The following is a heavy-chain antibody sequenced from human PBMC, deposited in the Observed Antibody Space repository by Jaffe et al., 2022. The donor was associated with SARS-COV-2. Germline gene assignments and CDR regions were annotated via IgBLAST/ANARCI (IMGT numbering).Heavy chain of an antibody. J-gene: IGHJ3*02. CDR2: ISSSSSYI. CDR3: ASWGYSGYDPYDAFDI. V-gene: IGHV3-21*01. Sequence: EVQLVESGGGLVKPGGSLRLSCAASGFTFSSYSMNWVRQAPGKGLEWVSSISSSSSYIYYADSVKGRFTISRDNAKNSLYLQMNSLRAEDTAVYYCASWGYSGYDPYDAFDIWGQGTMVTVSS. D-gene: IGHD5-12*01. CDR1: GFTFSSYS.